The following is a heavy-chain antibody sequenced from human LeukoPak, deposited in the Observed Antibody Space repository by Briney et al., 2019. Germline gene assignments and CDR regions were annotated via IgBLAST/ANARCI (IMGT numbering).Heavy chain of an antibody. CDR1: GFTFSSYS. J-gene: IGHJ4*02. CDR2: ISSSSSYI. V-gene: IGHV3-21*01. Sequence: GGSLRLSCVASGFTFSSYSMNWVRQAPGKGLEWVSSISSSSSYIYYADSVKGRFTISRDNAKNSLYLQMNSLRAEDTAVYYCARGAAAGRGGFYFDYWGQGTLVTVSS. CDR3: ARGAAAGRGGFYFDY. D-gene: IGHD6-13*01.